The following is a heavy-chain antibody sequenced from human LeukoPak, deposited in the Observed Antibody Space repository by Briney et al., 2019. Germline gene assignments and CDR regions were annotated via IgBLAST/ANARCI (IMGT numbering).Heavy chain of an antibody. D-gene: IGHD4-17*01. CDR1: GFTFDDYA. CDR3: ANEIRPNDY. Sequence: PGGSLRLSCAASGFTFDDYAMHWVRQPPGKGLEWVSGISWNSGSIGYADSVKGRFTISRDNSKNTLYLQMNSLRAEDTAVYYCANEIRPNDYWGQGTQVTVSS. CDR2: ISWNSGSI. J-gene: IGHJ4*02. V-gene: IGHV3-9*01.